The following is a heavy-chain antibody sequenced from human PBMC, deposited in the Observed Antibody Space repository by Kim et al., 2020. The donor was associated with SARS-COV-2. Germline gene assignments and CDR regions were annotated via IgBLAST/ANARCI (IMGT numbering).Heavy chain of an antibody. CDR3: ARQRYPGIAVAEAPLGY. D-gene: IGHD6-19*01. J-gene: IGHJ4*02. V-gene: IGHV5-10-1*01. CDR2: IDPSDSYT. CDR1: GYSFTSYW. Sequence: GESLKISCKGSGYSFTSYWISWVRQMPGKGLEWMGRIDPSDSYTNYSPSFQGHVTISADKSISTAYLQWSSLKASDTAMYYCARQRYPGIAVAEAPLGYWGQGTLVTVSS.